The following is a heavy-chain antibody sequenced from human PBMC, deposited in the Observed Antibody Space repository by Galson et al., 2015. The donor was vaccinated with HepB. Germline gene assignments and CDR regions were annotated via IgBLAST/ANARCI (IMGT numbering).Heavy chain of an antibody. CDR2: IYSGGST. D-gene: IGHD3-10*01. CDR1: GFTVSSNY. Sequence: SLRLSCAASGFTVSSNYMSWVRQAPGKGLEWVTAIYSGGSTYYADSVKGRFTISRDNSKNTLYVQMNSLRVDDTAVYYCARYGSGNHDWYFDLWGRGTLVTVSS. CDR3: ARYGSGNHDWYFDL. J-gene: IGHJ2*01. V-gene: IGHV3-66*01.